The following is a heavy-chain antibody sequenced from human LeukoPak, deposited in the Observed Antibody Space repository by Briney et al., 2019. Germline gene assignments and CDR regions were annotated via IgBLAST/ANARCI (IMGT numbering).Heavy chain of an antibody. Sequence: QAGGSLRLSCAASGFTFSGSWMTWIRQAPGKGLEWVSAISGSGGSTYYADSVKGRFTISRDNAKNSLYLQMNSLRAEDTAVYYCARDLRYYDSSGYNPWFDPWGQGTLVTVSS. CDR3: ARDLRYYDSSGYNPWFDP. CDR2: ISGSGGST. J-gene: IGHJ5*02. CDR1: GFTFSGSW. D-gene: IGHD3-22*01. V-gene: IGHV3-23*01.